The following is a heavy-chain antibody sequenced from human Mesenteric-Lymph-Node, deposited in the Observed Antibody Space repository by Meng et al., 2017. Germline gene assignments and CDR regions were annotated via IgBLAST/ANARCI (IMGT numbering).Heavy chain of an antibody. CDR2: INHSGST. J-gene: IGHJ4*02. Sequence: SETLSLTCGVYGGSFSGYYWNWIRQPPGKGLEWIGEINHSGSTNYNPSLKSRVTISVDTSKNQFSLKLSSVTAADTAVYYCARVCSGGSCYTTALDYWGQGTLVTVSS. V-gene: IGHV4-34*01. CDR1: GGSFSGYY. CDR3: ARVCSGGSCYTTALDY. D-gene: IGHD2-15*01.